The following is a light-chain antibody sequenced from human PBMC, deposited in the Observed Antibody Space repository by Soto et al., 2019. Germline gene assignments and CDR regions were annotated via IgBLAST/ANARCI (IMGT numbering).Light chain of an antibody. V-gene: IGKV1-39*01. CDR2: AAS. CDR1: QSISSY. Sequence: IRMTKSPSSFSASTGERGTVTCRASQSISSYLNWYQQKPGKAPKLLIYAASSLQSGVPSRFSGSGSETDFTLTISSLHPEDFATYSCQQSYSTTWTFGQGTKVDIK. CDR3: QQSYSTTWT. J-gene: IGKJ1*01.